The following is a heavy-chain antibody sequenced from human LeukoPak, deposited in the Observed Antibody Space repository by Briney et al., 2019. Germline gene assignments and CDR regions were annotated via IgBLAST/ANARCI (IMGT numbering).Heavy chain of an antibody. CDR2: LHLDGRT. CDR1: GFTFSSYA. V-gene: IGHV3-23*03. J-gene: IGHJ5*02. Sequence: TGGSLRLSCAASGFTFSSYAMSWVRQAPGKGLEYVSVLHLDGRTFYADSVKGRFIISRDNSKNTLSLQMNSLRVEDTATYYCVKDLRHRSTCNCYGWFDPWGQGTLVTVSS. D-gene: IGHD2/OR15-2a*01. CDR3: VKDLRHRSTCNCYGWFDP.